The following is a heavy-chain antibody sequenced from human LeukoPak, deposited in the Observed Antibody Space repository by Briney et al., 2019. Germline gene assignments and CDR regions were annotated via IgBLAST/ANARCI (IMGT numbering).Heavy chain of an antibody. V-gene: IGHV3-11*06. Sequence: GGSLRLSCAASGFTFSDYYMSWIRQAPGKGLEWVSYISSSSSYTNYADSVKGRFTISRDNAKNSLFLQMNSLRDEDTAVYYCARAVGWLQSLDYWGQGTLVTVSS. CDR2: ISSSSSYT. CDR3: ARAVGWLQSLDY. CDR1: GFTFSDYY. D-gene: IGHD5-24*01. J-gene: IGHJ4*02.